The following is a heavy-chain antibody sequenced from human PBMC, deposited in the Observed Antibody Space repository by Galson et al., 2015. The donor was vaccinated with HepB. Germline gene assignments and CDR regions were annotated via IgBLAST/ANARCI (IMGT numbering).Heavy chain of an antibody. CDR3: ARDSSVVVTAIPDY. CDR1: GFTFSDYY. CDR2: ISSSSSYT. V-gene: IGHV3-11*06. D-gene: IGHD2-21*02. Sequence: SLRLSCAASGFTFSDYYMSWIRQAPGKGLEWVSYISSSSSYTNYADSVKGRFTISRDNAKNSLYLQMNSLRAEDTAVYYCARDSSVVVTAIPDYWGQGTLVTVSS. J-gene: IGHJ4*02.